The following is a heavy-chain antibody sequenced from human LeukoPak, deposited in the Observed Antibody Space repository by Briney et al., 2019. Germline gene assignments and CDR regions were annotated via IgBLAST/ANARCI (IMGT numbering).Heavy chain of an antibody. D-gene: IGHD3-9*01. CDR1: GFIVNNYW. V-gene: IGHV3-74*01. CDR3: ARGRDYYDILTGYFDY. Sequence: PGGSLRLSRAASGFIVNNYWMHWVRHVPGKGLVWLSRINTDGNYTAYADSVKGRFSISRDNAKNSLYLQMNSLRAEDTAVYYCARGRDYYDILTGYFDYWGQGTLVTVSS. J-gene: IGHJ4*02. CDR2: INTDGNYT.